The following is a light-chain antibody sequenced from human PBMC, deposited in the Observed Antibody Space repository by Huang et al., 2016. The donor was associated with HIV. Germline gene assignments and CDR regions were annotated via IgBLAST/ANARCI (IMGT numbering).Light chain of an antibody. J-gene: IGKJ1*01. CDR1: QCITTY. CDR2: SAS. CDR3: QQSYSIPWT. Sequence: IQMNQYPSSLPEFGGDRVTIGCRARQCITTYLNWYQQKMGKSPKLLIYSASILQVWVPLRFSASGSGTNFSLTISSLESEDFATYYCQQSYSIPWTFGQGTRVEVK. V-gene: IGKV1-39*01.